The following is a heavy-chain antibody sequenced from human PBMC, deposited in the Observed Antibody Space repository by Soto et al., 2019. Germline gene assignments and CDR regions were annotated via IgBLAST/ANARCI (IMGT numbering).Heavy chain of an antibody. CDR1: GFTFSDFD. CDR3: AAPRDEYGSGVSWFTYGMDI. CDR2: LDGAGGST. D-gene: IGHD3-10*01. Sequence: GGSLRLSCLASGFTFSDFDMTWVRHVRGRGLEWVASLDGAGGSTYYAESGRGRFSISRDNSQNTLFLQMKRLTVDDTAIYYCAAPRDEYGSGVSWFTYGMDIWGQGTTVTVSS. J-gene: IGHJ6*02. V-gene: IGHV3-23*01.